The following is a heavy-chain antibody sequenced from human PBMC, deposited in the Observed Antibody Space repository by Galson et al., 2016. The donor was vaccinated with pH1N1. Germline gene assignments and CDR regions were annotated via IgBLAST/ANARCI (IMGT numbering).Heavy chain of an antibody. CDR1: GGSISSYY. CDR2: IDASGDT. Sequence: SETLSLTCTVSGGSISSYYWKWIRQPAGKGLEWIGRIDASGDTKYNPSLESRVIMSVDTSKKQFSLRLRSVTAADTAVYYCARVFPPLPAASISMLRGVMRSYHYHMDVWGKGTAVTVSS. J-gene: IGHJ6*03. D-gene: IGHD3-10*01. CDR3: ARVFPPLPAASISMLRGVMRSYHYHMDV. V-gene: IGHV4-4*07.